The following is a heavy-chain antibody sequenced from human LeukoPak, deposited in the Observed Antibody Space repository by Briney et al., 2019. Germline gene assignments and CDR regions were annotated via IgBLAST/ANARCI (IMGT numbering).Heavy chain of an antibody. Sequence: PSETLSLTCTVSGNSISSYYWSWIRQPAGKGLEWIGRIYTSGSTNYNPSLKSRVTMPVDTSKNQFSLNLSSVTAADTAFYYCARETTGLARYFDYWGQGTLVTVSS. J-gene: IGHJ4*02. D-gene: IGHD4-17*01. CDR3: ARETTGLARYFDY. CDR2: IYTSGST. CDR1: GNSISSYY. V-gene: IGHV4-4*07.